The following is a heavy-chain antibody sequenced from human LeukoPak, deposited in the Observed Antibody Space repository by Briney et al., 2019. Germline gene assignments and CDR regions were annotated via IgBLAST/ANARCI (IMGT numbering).Heavy chain of an antibody. V-gene: IGHV1-18*04. CDR3: ARDRYGYCGGGSCFLLDY. D-gene: IGHD2-15*01. Sequence: ASVKVSCKASGYSFHDFGISWVRQAPGQGLEWMGWISTEIGNTNYAQRLQGRVTMTRDTSTSTVYMELTSLTSDDTAVYYCARDRYGYCGGGSCFLLDYWGQGTLVTVSS. J-gene: IGHJ4*02. CDR2: ISTEIGNT. CDR1: GYSFHDFG.